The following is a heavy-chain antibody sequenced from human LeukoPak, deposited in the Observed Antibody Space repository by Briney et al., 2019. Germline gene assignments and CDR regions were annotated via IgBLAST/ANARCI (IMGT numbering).Heavy chain of an antibody. CDR3: ARDLESPLYAFDM. D-gene: IGHD1-1*01. Sequence: SETLSLTCTVSNGDINHHYWSWIRQPAGKGLEWIGRIYSSGPTNYNPSLKSRVMLSVDTSKSQFSLKLTSVTAADTAVYYCARDLESPLYAFDMWGQGTMVTVSS. J-gene: IGHJ3*02. V-gene: IGHV4-4*07. CDR2: IYSSGPT. CDR1: NGDINHHY.